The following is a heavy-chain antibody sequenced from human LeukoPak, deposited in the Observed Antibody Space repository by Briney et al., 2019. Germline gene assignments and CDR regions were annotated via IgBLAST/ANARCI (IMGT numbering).Heavy chain of an antibody. V-gene: IGHV3-30-3*01. CDR2: ISYDGSNK. CDR3: ARGLLPAAILDY. Sequence: GGSLRLSCAASGCTFSSYAMHWVRQAPGKGLEWVAVISYDGSNKYYADSVKGRFTISRDNSKNTLYLQMNSLRAEDTAVYYCARGLLPAAILDYWGQGTLVTVSS. D-gene: IGHD2-2*01. J-gene: IGHJ4*02. CDR1: GCTFSSYA.